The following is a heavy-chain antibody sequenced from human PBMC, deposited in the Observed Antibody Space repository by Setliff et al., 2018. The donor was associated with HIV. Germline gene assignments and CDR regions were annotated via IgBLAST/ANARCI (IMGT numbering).Heavy chain of an antibody. D-gene: IGHD3-10*01. CDR1: GGSINSFY. CDR2: IYAIGST. V-gene: IGHV4-4*07. J-gene: IGHJ6*03. Sequence: SETLSLTCTVSGGSINSFYWSWIRQPAGKGLEWIGRIYAIGSTHYNPSLKSRVTMSVDTSKNQFSMKLTSVTAADTAVYYCARDSFTVDYFMDVWGKGTPVTVSS. CDR3: ARDSFTVDYFMDV.